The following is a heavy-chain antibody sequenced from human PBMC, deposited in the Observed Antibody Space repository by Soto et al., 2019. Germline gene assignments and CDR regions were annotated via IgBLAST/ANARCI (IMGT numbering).Heavy chain of an antibody. V-gene: IGHV3-9*01. J-gene: IGHJ6*02. CDR1: GFTFDDYA. D-gene: IGHD6-25*01. CDR2: ISWNSVSI. Sequence: EVQLVESGGGLVQPGRSLRLSCAAYGFTFDDYAMHWVRQAPGKGLEWVSGISWNSVSIAYADSVKGRFTISRDNAKNSLYLQMNSLRAEDTALYYCAKDIGGSAGGMDVWGQGTTVTVSS. CDR3: AKDIGGSAGGMDV.